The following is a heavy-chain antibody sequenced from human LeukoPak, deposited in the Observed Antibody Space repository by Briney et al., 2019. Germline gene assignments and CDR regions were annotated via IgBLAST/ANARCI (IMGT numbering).Heavy chain of an antibody. J-gene: IGHJ5*02. Sequence: SETLSLTCAVSGVSISSGNNYWSWLRQPAGEGLEWIGHISTSKSTYYNPSLKSRVTISVDMSKNQFSLKLNSVTAADTAVYYCARRRLQTDLLGFDPWGQGTLVTVSS. CDR2: ISTSKST. CDR3: ARRRLQTDLLGFDP. V-gene: IGHV4-61*09. CDR1: GVSISSGNNY. D-gene: IGHD5-24*01.